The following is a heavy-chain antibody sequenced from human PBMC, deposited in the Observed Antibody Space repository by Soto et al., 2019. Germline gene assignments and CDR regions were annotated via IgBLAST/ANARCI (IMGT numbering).Heavy chain of an antibody. CDR2: ISSSSSTI. CDR3: ARDTTHIYDFWSGYQRPGTMDV. CDR1: GFTFSSYS. D-gene: IGHD3-3*01. Sequence: HPGGSLRLSCAASGFTFSSYSMNWVRQAPGKGLEWVSYISSSSSTIYYADSVKGRFTISRDNAKNSLYLQMNSLRDEDTAVYYCARDTTHIYDFWSGYQRPGTMDVWGQGTTVTVSS. J-gene: IGHJ6*02. V-gene: IGHV3-48*02.